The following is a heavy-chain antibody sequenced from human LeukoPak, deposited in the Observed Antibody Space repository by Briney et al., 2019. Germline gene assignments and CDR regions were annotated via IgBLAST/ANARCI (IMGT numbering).Heavy chain of an antibody. J-gene: IGHJ4*02. V-gene: IGHV3-30*18. CDR3: ANENGGPDY. Sequence: PGGSLRLSCAASEFTFSSYGMHWVRQAPGKGLEWVAVISYDGSNKYYADSVKGRFTISRDNSKNTLYLQMNSLRAEDTAVYYCANENGGPDYWGQGTLVTVSS. CDR2: ISYDGSNK. D-gene: IGHD3-10*01. CDR1: EFTFSSYG.